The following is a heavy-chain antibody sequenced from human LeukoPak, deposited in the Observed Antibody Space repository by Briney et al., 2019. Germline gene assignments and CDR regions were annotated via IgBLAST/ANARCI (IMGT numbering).Heavy chain of an antibody. CDR3: ARDLPLAYYYGSGSHKAGFDP. J-gene: IGHJ5*02. D-gene: IGHD3-10*01. Sequence: PGGSLRLSCAASGFTFSSYWMSWVRQAPGKGLEWVANIKQDGSEKYYVDSVKGRFTISRDNAKNSLYLQMNSLRAEDTAVYYCARDLPLAYYYGSGSHKAGFDPWGQGTLVTVSS. V-gene: IGHV3-7*01. CDR1: GFTFSSYW. CDR2: IKQDGSEK.